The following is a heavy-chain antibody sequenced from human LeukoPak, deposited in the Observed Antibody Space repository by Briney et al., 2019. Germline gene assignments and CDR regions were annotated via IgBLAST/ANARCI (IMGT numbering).Heavy chain of an antibody. D-gene: IGHD6-19*01. CDR1: GFPFSNYA. CDR3: AKTYPFPGIAVAFAFDV. Sequence: QTGGPLRLSCAASGFPFSNYAMSGVPQAPERGLEWVSAIRGSGGTTYYADSVKGRFSLSRDDPKNTLYLQMNSLRPEDTALYYCAKTYPFPGIAVAFAFDVWGQGTMVTVSS. J-gene: IGHJ3*01. V-gene: IGHV3-23*01. CDR2: IRGSGGTT.